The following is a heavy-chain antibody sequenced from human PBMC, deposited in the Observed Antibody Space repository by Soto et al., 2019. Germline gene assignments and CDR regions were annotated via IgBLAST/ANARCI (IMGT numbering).Heavy chain of an antibody. J-gene: IGHJ4*02. CDR2: SSYNGGT. CDR3: ARHRIEVVWRGFDF. D-gene: IGHD3-10*01. V-gene: IGHV4-39*01. Sequence: PSETLSLTCTVSTDSSSFTNYYWGWIRQPPGKGLQWIGSSSYNGGTFYNPSLKGRVVISFDTSKKQSSLQLTSVTAADTAVYFCARHRIEVVWRGFDFLGQGSTVTVSS. CDR1: TDSSSFTNYY.